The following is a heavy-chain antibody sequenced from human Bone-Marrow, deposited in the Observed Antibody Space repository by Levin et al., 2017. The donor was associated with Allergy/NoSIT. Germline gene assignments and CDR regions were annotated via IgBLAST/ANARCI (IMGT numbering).Heavy chain of an antibody. CDR1: GGTLINYG. CDR2: IIPILNKA. Sequence: ASVKVSCKASGGTLINYGFNWVRQAPGQGLEWMGRIIPILNKAQYAQKFQGRVTITADKSTNTAYLEVNGLTFDDTAVYFCARLWEADVRDSYYNVDVWGHGTTVTVSS. J-gene: IGHJ6*02. D-gene: IGHD3-10*02. V-gene: IGHV1-69*04. CDR3: ARLWEADVRDSYYNVDV.